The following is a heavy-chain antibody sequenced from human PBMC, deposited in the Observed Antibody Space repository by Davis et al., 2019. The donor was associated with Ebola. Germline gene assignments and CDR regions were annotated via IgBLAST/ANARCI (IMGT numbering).Heavy chain of an antibody. V-gene: IGHV3-21*01. CDR2: ISSSSSYI. D-gene: IGHD3-10*01. CDR1: GFTFSSYS. Sequence: GGSLRLSCAASGFTFSSYSMNWVRQAPGKGLEWVSSISSSSSYIYYADSVKGRFTISRDNAKNSLYLQMNSLRAEDTAVYYCARVGAAWPPYYGMDVWGQGTTVTVSS. J-gene: IGHJ6*02. CDR3: ARVGAAWPPYYGMDV.